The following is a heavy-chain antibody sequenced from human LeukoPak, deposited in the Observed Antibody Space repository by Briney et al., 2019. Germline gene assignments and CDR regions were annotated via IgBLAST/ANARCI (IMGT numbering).Heavy chain of an antibody. CDR1: GFTFSDYT. Sequence: PGGSLRLSCAASGFTFSDYTMNWVRQAPGKGLEWVSSISSSSSYIYYADSVKGRFTISRDNAKNSLSLQMKSLRAEDTAVYYCVRGEYSYGTLDYYYYMDVWGKGTTVTVSS. V-gene: IGHV3-21*01. D-gene: IGHD5-18*01. J-gene: IGHJ6*03. CDR3: VRGEYSYGTLDYYYYMDV. CDR2: ISSSSSYI.